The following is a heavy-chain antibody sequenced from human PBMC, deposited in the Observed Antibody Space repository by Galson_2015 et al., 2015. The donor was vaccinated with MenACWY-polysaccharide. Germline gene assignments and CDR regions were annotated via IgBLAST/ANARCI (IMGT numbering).Heavy chain of an antibody. CDR2: INPSGGST. Sequence: SVKVSCKASGYTFTNYYIDWVRQAPGQGLEWLGFINPSGGSTSYAQKFQGRVTMTRDTSTGTVYVDLSSLRSEDTAVYYCARNAASGLDYWGHGTLVTVSS. V-gene: IGHV1-46*01. J-gene: IGHJ4*01. D-gene: IGHD3-10*01. CDR1: GYTFTNYY. CDR3: ARNAASGLDY.